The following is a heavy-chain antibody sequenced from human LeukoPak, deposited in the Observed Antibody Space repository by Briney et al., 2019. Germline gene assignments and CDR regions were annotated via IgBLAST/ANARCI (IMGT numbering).Heavy chain of an antibody. CDR2: INANSGTT. CDR1: GFSSSFYA. J-gene: IGHJ5*01. D-gene: IGHD6-19*01. CDR3: AKPVSGGLAVTADWFHP. V-gene: IGHV3-23*01. Sequence: GGSLRLSCVASGFSSSFYAMSWLRQPPGKGLEWVSTINANSGTTSYAASVRGRFTISRDNSKNTLYLQVNTLRADDTATYYCAKPVSGGLAVTADWFHPWGQGTLVVVSS.